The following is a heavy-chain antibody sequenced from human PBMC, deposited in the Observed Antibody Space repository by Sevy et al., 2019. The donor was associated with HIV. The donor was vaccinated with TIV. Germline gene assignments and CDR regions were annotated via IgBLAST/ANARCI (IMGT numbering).Heavy chain of an antibody. V-gene: IGHV1-24*01. CDR3: ATGSAFRQRLVRFPPFDY. D-gene: IGHD6-13*01. Sequence: ASVKVSCKVSGYTLTELSMHWVRQAPGKGLEWMGGFDPEDGETIYAQKFQGRVTMTEDTFTDTAYMELSSLRSEDTAVYYCATGSAFRQRLVRFPPFDYWGQGTLVTVSS. CDR2: FDPEDGET. J-gene: IGHJ4*02. CDR1: GYTLTELS.